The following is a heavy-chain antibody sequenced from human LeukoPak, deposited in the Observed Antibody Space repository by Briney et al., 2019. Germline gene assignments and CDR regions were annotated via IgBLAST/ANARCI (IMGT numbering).Heavy chain of an antibody. CDR3: ARDGSGWPLGY. V-gene: IGHV3-7*01. Sequence: GGSLRLSCAASGFAFSTKWMTWLRQAPGKELDGVANIDQDGSEKHYVDSVKDRFTISRDNAKNSLYLQMNGLRAEDKSVYYCARDGSGWPLGYWGQGTLVTVSS. D-gene: IGHD6-19*01. CDR2: IDQDGSEK. CDR1: GFAFSTKW. J-gene: IGHJ4*02.